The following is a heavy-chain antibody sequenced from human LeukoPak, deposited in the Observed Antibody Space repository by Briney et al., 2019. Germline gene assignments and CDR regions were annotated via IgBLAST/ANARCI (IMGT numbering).Heavy chain of an antibody. J-gene: IGHJ4*02. CDR1: GYTFTGYY. Sequence: ASVKVSCKAPGYTFTGYYMHWVRQAPGQGLEWMGWINPNSGGTNYAQKFQGRVTMTRDTSISTAYMELSRLRSDDTAVYYCARGLGPRTSFDYWGQGTLVTVSS. D-gene: IGHD6-6*01. V-gene: IGHV1-2*02. CDR3: ARGLGPRTSFDY. CDR2: INPNSGGT.